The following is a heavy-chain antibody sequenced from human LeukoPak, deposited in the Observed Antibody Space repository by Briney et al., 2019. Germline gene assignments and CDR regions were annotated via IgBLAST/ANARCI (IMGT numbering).Heavy chain of an antibody. V-gene: IGHV1-69*01. CDR2: IIPIFGTA. CDR1: GGTFSGYA. D-gene: IGHD3-3*01. Sequence: SVKVSCKASGGTFSGYAISWVRQAPGQGLEWMGGIIPIFGTANYAQKFQGRVTITADESTSTAYMELSSLRSEDTAVYYCARDLVRFLEWLSLAYWGQGTLVTVSS. CDR3: ARDLVRFLEWLSLAY. J-gene: IGHJ4*02.